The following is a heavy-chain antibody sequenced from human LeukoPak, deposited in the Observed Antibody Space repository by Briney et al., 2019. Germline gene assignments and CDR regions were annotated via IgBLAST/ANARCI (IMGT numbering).Heavy chain of an antibody. CDR1: GYTFTGYY. D-gene: IGHD1-26*01. J-gene: IGHJ4*02. CDR3: ATGVWWELDSVAHPDY. Sequence: ASVKVSYKASGYTFTGYYMHCVRQAPGQGLEWMGRINPNSGGTNYAQKFQGRVTMTEDTSTDTAYMELSSLRSEDTAVYYCATGVWWELDSVAHPDYWGQGTLVTVSS. V-gene: IGHV1-2*06. CDR2: INPNSGGT.